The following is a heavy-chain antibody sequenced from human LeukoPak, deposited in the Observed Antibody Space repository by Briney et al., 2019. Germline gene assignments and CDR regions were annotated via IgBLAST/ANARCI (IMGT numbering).Heavy chain of an antibody. D-gene: IGHD3-10*01. CDR2: IRSKAYGGTT. CDR1: GFTFGDYA. V-gene: IGHV3-49*04. Sequence: GGSLRLSCTASGFTFGDYAMSWVRQAPGKGLEWVGFIRSKAYGGTTEYAASVKGRFTISRDDSKSIAYLQMNSLKTEDTAVYYCTRDPDRTMVRGVPIDAFDIWGQGTMVTVSS. J-gene: IGHJ3*02. CDR3: TRDPDRTMVRGVPIDAFDI.